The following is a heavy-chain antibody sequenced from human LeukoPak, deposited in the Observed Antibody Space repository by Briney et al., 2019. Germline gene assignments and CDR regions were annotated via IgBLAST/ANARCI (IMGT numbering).Heavy chain of an antibody. J-gene: IGHJ5*02. CDR1: GYTFTGYY. D-gene: IGHD2-8*01. CDR3: ARASYGVEGCPGP. Sequence: ASVKVSCKAPGYTFTGYYMHWVRQAPGQGLEWMGIINPSGGSTSYAQKFQGRVTMTRDPSTSTVYMELSSLRSEDTAVYYCARASYGVEGCPGPWGQGTLVTVSS. V-gene: IGHV1-46*03. CDR2: INPSGGST.